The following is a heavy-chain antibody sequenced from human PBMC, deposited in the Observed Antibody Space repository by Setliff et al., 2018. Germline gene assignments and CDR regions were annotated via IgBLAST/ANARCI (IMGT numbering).Heavy chain of an antibody. CDR2: ISHSGST. D-gene: IGHD1-26*01. Sequence: SETLSLTCAVYGGSFITYFWSWIRQPPGKGLEWIGEISHSGSTNYNPSLKSRVTMSVDTSKNQFSLNLNSVTAADTAVYYCASTPRRGLDIRTRVGAFDSWGQGTVVTVSS. V-gene: IGHV4-34*01. CDR3: ASTPRRGLDIRTRVGAFDS. CDR1: GGSFITYF. J-gene: IGHJ4*02.